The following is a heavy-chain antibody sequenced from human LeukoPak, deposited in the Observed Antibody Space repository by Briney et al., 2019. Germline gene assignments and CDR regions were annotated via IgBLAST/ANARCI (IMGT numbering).Heavy chain of an antibody. CDR1: GFTFSSYW. V-gene: IGHV3-7*01. CDR3: ASGELDSLYYFDY. J-gene: IGHJ4*02. CDR2: IKQDGSEK. Sequence: PGGSLRLSCAASGFTFSSYWMSWVRQAPGKGLEWVANIKQDGSEKYYVDSVKGRFTISRDNAENSLYLQMNSLRAEDTAVYYCASGELDSLYYFDYWGQGTLVTVSS. D-gene: IGHD1-1*01.